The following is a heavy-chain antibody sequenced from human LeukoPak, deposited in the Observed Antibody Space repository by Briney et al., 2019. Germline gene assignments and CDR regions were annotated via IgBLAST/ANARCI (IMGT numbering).Heavy chain of an antibody. J-gene: IGHJ4*02. D-gene: IGHD2-2*01. CDR2: IYTSGST. CDR1: GGSISSYY. CDR3: ARDPCNSTSCHRRYGLDQ. V-gene: IGHV4-4*07. Sequence: PSETLSLTCTVSGGSISSYYWSWIRQAAGKGLEWIGRIYTSGSTNYNPSLKSRVTMSVDTSKNQFSLKLSSATAADTAVYFCARDPCNSTSCHRRYGLDQWGQGTLVTVSS.